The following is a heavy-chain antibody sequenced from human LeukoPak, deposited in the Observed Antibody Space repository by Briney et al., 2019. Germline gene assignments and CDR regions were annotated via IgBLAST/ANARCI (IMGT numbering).Heavy chain of an antibody. CDR1: DYSIRSGGYS. CDR2: IYYSGST. CDR3: ARVTGYRIEDYFDY. J-gene: IGHJ4*02. Sequence: PSETLSLTCAVSDYSIRSGGYSWSWIRQPPGKGLEWIGYIYYSGSTNYNPSLKSRVTISVDTSKNQFSLKLSSVTAADTAVYYCARVTGYRIEDYFDYWGQGTLVTVSS. D-gene: IGHD6-13*01. V-gene: IGHV4-61*08.